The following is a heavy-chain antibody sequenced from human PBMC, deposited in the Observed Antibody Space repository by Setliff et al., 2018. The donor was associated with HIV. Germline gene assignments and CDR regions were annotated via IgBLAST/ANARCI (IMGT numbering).Heavy chain of an antibody. Sequence: HPGGSLRLSCAASGFIFSSHSMNWVRQAPGKGLEWVAHISGDGSRIYYADSLKGRFTISRDNAKNSLSLQMNNLRAEDTALYYCVRDRIGIFGVVSLGEYYYYGLDVWGHGTTVTVSS. CDR1: GFIFSSHS. CDR2: ISGDGSRI. D-gene: IGHD3-3*01. V-gene: IGHV3-48*03. J-gene: IGHJ6*02. CDR3: VRDRIGIFGVVSLGEYYYYGLDV.